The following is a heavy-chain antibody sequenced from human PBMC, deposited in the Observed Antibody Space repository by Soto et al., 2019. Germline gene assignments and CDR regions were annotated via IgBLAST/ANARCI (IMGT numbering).Heavy chain of an antibody. J-gene: IGHJ6*02. CDR3: ARRIPFGYGMDV. CDR1: GFTFSSYA. D-gene: IGHD2-21*01. Sequence: EVQLVESGGGLVQPGGSLRLSCAASGFTFSSYAMHWVRQAPGKGLEYVSVITSNGGNTDYASSVKGRFTISRDNSKNTLYLQMRSLRAEDMAVYYCARRIPFGYGMDVWGQGTTVTVSS. V-gene: IGHV3-64*01. CDR2: ITSNGGNT.